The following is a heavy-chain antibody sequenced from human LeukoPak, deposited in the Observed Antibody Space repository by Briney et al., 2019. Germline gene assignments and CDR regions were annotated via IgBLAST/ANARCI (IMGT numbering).Heavy chain of an antibody. CDR1: GGSISSYY. CDR2: IYYSGST. V-gene: IGHV4-59*08. J-gene: IGHJ6*02. CDR3: ARPAHYYYYGMDV. Sequence: PSETLSLTCTVSGGSISSYYWSWIRQPPGKGLEWIGYIYYSGSTNYNPSLKSRVTISVDMSKNQFSLKLSSVTAADTAVYYCARPAHYYYYGMDVWGQGTAVTVSS.